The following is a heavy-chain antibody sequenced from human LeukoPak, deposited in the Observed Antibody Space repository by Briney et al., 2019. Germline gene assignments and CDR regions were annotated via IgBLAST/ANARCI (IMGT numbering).Heavy chain of an antibody. CDR2: IYTSGST. Sequence: SETLSLTCTVSGGSISSGSYYWSWIRQPAGKGLEWIGRIYTSGSTNYNPSLKSRVTISVDTSKNQFSLKLNSVTAADTAVYYCARVTRGGYYNCWSQGTLVTVSS. J-gene: IGHJ4*02. CDR1: GGSISSGSYY. D-gene: IGHD3-22*01. CDR3: ARVTRGGYYNC. V-gene: IGHV4-61*02.